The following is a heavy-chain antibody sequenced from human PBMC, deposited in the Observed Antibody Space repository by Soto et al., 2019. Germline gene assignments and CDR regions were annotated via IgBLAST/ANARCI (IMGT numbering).Heavy chain of an antibody. D-gene: IGHD5-12*01. J-gene: IGHJ4*02. V-gene: IGHV3-74*01. CDR3: ARDKSGPADY. CDR1: GFTFSNYW. CDR2: VISDGSSK. Sequence: GGSLRLSCAASGFTFSNYWMHWVRQAPGKGLVWVSNVISDGSSKNYADSVKGRFIVSRDNAKNTLYLQMNSPRAEDTAVYYCARDKSGPADYWGQGTLVTVSS.